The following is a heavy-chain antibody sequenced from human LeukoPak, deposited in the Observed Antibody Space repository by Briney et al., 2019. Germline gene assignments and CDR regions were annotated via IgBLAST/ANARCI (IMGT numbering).Heavy chain of an antibody. CDR2: MNPNNGDT. CDR3: ARDLGSGWYYLDPNYYYYYYMDV. J-gene: IGHJ6*03. Sequence: GASVKVSCKTSGYLFTGFYIHWVRQVPGQGLECMGWMNPNNGDTKSAPEFQGRVAMTRVTSISTAYMELSRLRSDDTAVYYCARDLGSGWYYLDPNYYYYYYMDVWGKGTTVTVSS. V-gene: IGHV1-2*02. D-gene: IGHD6-19*01. CDR1: GYLFTGFY.